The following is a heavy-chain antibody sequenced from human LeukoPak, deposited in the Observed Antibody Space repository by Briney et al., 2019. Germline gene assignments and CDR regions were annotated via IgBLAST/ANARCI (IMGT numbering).Heavy chain of an antibody. V-gene: IGHV3-11*01. CDR2: ISSSGSTI. J-gene: IGHJ5*02. CDR1: GFTFSDYY. Sequence: PGGSLRLSCAASGFTFSDYYMSWIRQAPGKGLEWVSYISSSGSTIYYADSVKGRFTISRDNAKNSLYLQMNSLRAEDTAVYHCARANIVVVPAGVDPWGQGTLVAVSS. D-gene: IGHD2-2*01. CDR3: ARANIVVVPAGVDP.